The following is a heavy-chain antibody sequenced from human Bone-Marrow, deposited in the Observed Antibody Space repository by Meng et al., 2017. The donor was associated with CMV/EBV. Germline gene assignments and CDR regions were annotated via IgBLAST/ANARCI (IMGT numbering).Heavy chain of an antibody. D-gene: IGHD4-23*01. Sequence: LTCAASGFTFRTYWMHWVRQVPGQGLAWVSRISSDESSTNYADSVKGRFTISRDNAKDSLYLQMNSLRAEDTAVYYCARDGVVTPLDYWGQGTLVTVSS. J-gene: IGHJ4*02. CDR2: ISSDESST. CDR3: ARDGVVTPLDY. CDR1: GFTFRTYW. V-gene: IGHV3-74*01.